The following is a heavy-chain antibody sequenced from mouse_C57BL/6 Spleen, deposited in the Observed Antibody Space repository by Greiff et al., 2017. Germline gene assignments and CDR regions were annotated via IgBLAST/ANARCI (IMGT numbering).Heavy chain of an antibody. J-gene: IGHJ2*01. V-gene: IGHV1-85*01. CDR2: IYPRDGST. Sequence: QVQLQQSGPELVKPGASVKLSCKASGYTFTSYDINWVKQRPGQGLEWIGWIYPRDGSTKYDEKFKGKATMTVDTSSSTAYMELHSLTSEDSAVYYCAREGTGGVTAYFDYWGQGTTLTVSS. D-gene: IGHD2-2*01. CDR1: GYTFTSYD. CDR3: AREGTGGVTAYFDY.